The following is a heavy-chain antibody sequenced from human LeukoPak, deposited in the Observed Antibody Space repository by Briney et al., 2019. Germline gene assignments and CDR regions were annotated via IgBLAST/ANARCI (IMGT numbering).Heavy chain of an antibody. CDR1: GGSISSSSYY. D-gene: IGHD5-18*01. V-gene: IGHV4-39*01. Sequence: SETLSLTCTVSGGSISSSSYYWGWLRQPPGKGLEWIGSIYYSGSTYYNPSLKSRVTISVDTSKNQFSLKLSSVTAADTAVYYCARQDTAMAKFDYWGQGTLVTVSS. CDR2: IYYSGST. J-gene: IGHJ4*02. CDR3: ARQDTAMAKFDY.